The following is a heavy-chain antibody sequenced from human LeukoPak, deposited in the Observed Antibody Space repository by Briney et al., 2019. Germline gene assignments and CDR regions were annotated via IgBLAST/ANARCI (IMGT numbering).Heavy chain of an antibody. V-gene: IGHV4-38-2*01. CDR1: GYFISSNYF. CDR3: ARHRGGGDY. J-gene: IGHJ4*02. Sequence: SETLSLTCAVPGYFISSNYFWGWIRQPPGKGLEWIGSIYHSGSTYYSPSLKSRVTISLDTSKNQFSLKLSSVTAADTAIYYCARHRGGGDYWGQGTLVTVSS. D-gene: IGHD3-16*01. CDR2: IYHSGST.